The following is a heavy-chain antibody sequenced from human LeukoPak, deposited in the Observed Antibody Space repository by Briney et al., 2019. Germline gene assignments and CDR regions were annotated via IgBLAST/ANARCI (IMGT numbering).Heavy chain of an antibody. D-gene: IGHD6-19*01. CDR3: ARGTPGYSSV. CDR2: INPSGGT. V-gene: IGHV1-46*01. Sequence: ASVKVSCKAFGYTFTSYYVHWVRQAPGQGLEWMGIINPSGGTNYAQKFQGRVTMTRDASTSTVYMELSNLRSEDTAVYYCARGTPGYSSVWGQGTLVTVSS. J-gene: IGHJ4*02. CDR1: GYTFTSYY.